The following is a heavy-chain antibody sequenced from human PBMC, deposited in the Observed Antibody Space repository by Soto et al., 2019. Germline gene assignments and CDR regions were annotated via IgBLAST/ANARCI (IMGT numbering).Heavy chain of an antibody. Sequence: GGSLRLSCAASGFTFSGSAIHWVRQASGKGLEWVGRIRSRADDYATAYAASVKGRFTISRDDSQNTAYLQMNSLKTEDTAVYYFTRWDSTVTILAYYYGMDVWGRGTTVTVSS. CDR1: GFTFSGSA. J-gene: IGHJ6*02. V-gene: IGHV3-73*01. CDR2: IRSRADDYAT. D-gene: IGHD4-17*01. CDR3: TRWDSTVTILAYYYGMDV.